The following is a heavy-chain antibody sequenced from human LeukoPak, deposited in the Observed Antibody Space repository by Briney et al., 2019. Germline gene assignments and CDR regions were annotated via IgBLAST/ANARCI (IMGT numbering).Heavy chain of an antibody. Sequence: SGGSLRLSCAASGFTFGDYAMIWVRQAPGKGLEWVGFIRTEAYDGATDYGASVKGRFTISRDDSKNIAYLQMNSLNTEDTAVYYCTRTFGYYYFSMDVWGKGTTVIVS. CDR2: IRTEAYDGAT. V-gene: IGHV3-49*04. D-gene: IGHD3-16*01. CDR1: GFTFGDYA. J-gene: IGHJ6*03. CDR3: TRTFGYYYFSMDV.